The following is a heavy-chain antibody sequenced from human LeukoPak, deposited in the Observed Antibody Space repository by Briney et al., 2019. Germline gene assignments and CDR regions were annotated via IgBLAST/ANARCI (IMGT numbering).Heavy chain of an antibody. Sequence: GGSLRLSCAASGFTFSSYWMSWVRQAPGKGLEWVANIKQDGSEKYYVDSVKGRFTISRDNAKNSLYLQMNSLRAEDTAVYYCAARPTSEAVAPSDFWGQGTLVTVSP. CDR3: AARPTSEAVAPSDF. CDR1: GFTFSSYW. V-gene: IGHV3-7*01. J-gene: IGHJ4*02. D-gene: IGHD6-19*01. CDR2: IKQDGSEK.